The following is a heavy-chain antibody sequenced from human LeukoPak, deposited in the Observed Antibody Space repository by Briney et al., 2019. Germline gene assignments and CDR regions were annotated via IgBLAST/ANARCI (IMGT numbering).Heavy chain of an antibody. CDR3: TTSPVDTAMRDFDY. Sequence: ASVKVSCKASGGTFSSYAISWVRQAPGQGLEWMGRINPNSGGTNYAQKFQGRVTMTRDTSISTAYMELSRLRSDDTAVFYCTTSPVDTAMRDFDYWGQGTLVTVSS. V-gene: IGHV1-2*06. CDR2: INPNSGGT. J-gene: IGHJ4*02. D-gene: IGHD5-18*01. CDR1: GGTFSSYA.